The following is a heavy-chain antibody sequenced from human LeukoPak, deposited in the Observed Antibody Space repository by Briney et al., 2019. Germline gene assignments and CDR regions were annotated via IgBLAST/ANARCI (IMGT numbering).Heavy chain of an antibody. Sequence: GGSLRLSCAASGFTFSSSGMNWVRQAPGKGLEWVSYISSSSSTIYYADSVKGRFTVSRDNAKNSLYLQMNSLRDEDTALYYCARAFDYWGQGTLVTVSS. V-gene: IGHV3-48*02. CDR2: ISSSSSTI. CDR3: ARAFDY. CDR1: GFTFSSSG. J-gene: IGHJ4*02.